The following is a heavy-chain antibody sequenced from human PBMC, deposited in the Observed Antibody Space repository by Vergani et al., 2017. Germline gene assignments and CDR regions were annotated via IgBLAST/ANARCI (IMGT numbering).Heavy chain of an antibody. Sequence: QVTLKESGPALVKPTQTLTLTCTFSGFSLSTSGMRVSWIRQPPGKALEWLARIDWDDDKFYSTSLKTRLTISKDTSKNQVVLTMTNMDPVDTATYYCARSSNWGSTGFDYWSQGTLVTVYS. D-gene: IGHD7-27*01. J-gene: IGHJ4*02. CDR3: ARSSNWGSTGFDY. CDR1: GFSLSTSGMR. CDR2: IDWDDDK. V-gene: IGHV2-70*04.